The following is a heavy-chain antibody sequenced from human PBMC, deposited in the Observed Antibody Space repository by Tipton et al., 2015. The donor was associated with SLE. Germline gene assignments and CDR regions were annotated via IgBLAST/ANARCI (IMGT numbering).Heavy chain of an antibody. CDR1: GGSISSYY. J-gene: IGHJ2*01. CDR2: IYYSGST. CDR3: ARCVIHPYVGATIWYFDL. Sequence: TLSLTCTVSGGSISSYYWSWIRQPPGKGLEWIGYIYYSGSTNYNPSLKSRVTMSVDTSKNQFSLKLSSVTAADTAVYYCARCVIHPYVGATIWYFDLWGRGTLVTVSS. V-gene: IGHV4-59*01. D-gene: IGHD1-26*01.